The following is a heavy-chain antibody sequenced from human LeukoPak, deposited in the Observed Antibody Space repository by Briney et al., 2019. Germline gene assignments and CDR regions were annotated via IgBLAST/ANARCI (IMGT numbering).Heavy chain of an antibody. CDR3: AKDYASGSDFPAGVGY. D-gene: IGHD3-10*01. Sequence: GGSLRLSCAASGFTFSSYGMHWVRQAPGKGLDWVAFIRYEGSNKYCADSVKGRFTISRDNSKNTLYLQMNSLRAEDTAVYYCAKDYASGSDFPAGVGYWGQGTLVTVSS. J-gene: IGHJ4*02. CDR2: IRYEGSNK. V-gene: IGHV3-30*02. CDR1: GFTFSSYG.